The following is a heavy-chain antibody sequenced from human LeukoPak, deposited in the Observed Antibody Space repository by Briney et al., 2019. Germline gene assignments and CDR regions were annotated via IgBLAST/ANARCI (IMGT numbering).Heavy chain of an antibody. CDR2: ISGGGGST. CDR3: AKSSYYDASGFYREYYFDY. Sequence: QPGGSLRLSCAASGFTFSSYAMSWVRQAPGKGLEWVSTISGGGGSTYYADSVRGRFTISRDNSKNTLYLQMNSLRAEDTAVYYCAKSSYYDASGFYREYYFDYWGQETLVTVSS. J-gene: IGHJ4*02. D-gene: IGHD3-22*01. V-gene: IGHV3-23*01. CDR1: GFTFSSYA.